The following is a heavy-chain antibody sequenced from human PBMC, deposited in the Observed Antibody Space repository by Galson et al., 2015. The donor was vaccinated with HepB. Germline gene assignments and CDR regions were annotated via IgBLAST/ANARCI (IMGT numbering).Heavy chain of an antibody. CDR3: AGVRRIAAAGNYYGMDV. CDR1: GYTFTSYG. CDR2: INPSGGST. D-gene: IGHD6-13*01. V-gene: IGHV1-46*04. Sequence: SVKVSCKASGYTFTSYGISWVRQAPGQGLEWMGIINPSGGSTSYAQKLQGRVTMTRDTSTSTVYMELSSLRSEDTAVYYCAGVRRIAAAGNYYGMDVWGQGTTVTVSS. J-gene: IGHJ6*02.